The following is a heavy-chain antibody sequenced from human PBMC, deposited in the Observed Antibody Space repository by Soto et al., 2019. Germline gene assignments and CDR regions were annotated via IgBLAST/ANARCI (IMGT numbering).Heavy chain of an antibody. CDR2: IYYSGST. D-gene: IGHD3-22*01. CDR3: ARDNGREHYYDSSGYWYYFDY. Sequence: SETLSLTCSVSGGSITIGGYYWGWIRQPPGKGLEWIGSIYYSGSTYYNPSLKSRVTISVDTSKNQFSLKLSSVTAADTAVYYCARDNGREHYYDSSGYWYYFDYWGQGTLVTVSS. V-gene: IGHV4-39*02. J-gene: IGHJ4*02. CDR1: GGSITIGGYY.